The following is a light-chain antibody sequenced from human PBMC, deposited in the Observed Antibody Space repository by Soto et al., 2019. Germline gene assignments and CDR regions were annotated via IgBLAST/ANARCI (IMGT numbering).Light chain of an antibody. CDR3: GAWDGSLSVVL. V-gene: IGLV1-51*01. Sequence: QSVLTQPPSVSAAPGQKVTISCSGSSANIGGNYVSSYQHIPGTAPKLVIYDSDKRPSEIPDRFSGSKSGTSATLDITGLQTGDEADYYCGAWDGSLSVVLFGGVTKLTVL. J-gene: IGLJ2*01. CDR1: SANIGGNY. CDR2: DSD.